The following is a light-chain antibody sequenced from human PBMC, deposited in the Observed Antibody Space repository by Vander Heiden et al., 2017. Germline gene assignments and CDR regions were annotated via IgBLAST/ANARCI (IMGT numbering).Light chain of an antibody. V-gene: IGLV2-14*04. CDR3: SSYTSSLTRV. CDR2: DVS. Sequence: ITISCTGPSSDVGAYNYVSWYQQHPGKAPKVMISDVSNRPSGVSNRFSGSKSGNTASLTISGLQAEDEADYYCSSYTSSLTRVFGSGTKVTVL. CDR1: SSDVGAYNY. J-gene: IGLJ1*01.